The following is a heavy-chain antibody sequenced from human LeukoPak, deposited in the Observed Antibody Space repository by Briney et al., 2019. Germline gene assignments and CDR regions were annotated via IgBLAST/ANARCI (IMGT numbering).Heavy chain of an antibody. J-gene: IGHJ5*02. CDR3: ARAGQYYDFWSGYYSYNWFDP. Sequence: GGSLRLSCAASGFTFSSYWMHWVRQAPGKGLVWVSRINSDGSSTSYADSVKGRFTISRDNAKNTLYLQMNSLRAEDTAVYYCARAGQYYDFWSGYYSYNWFDPWGQGTLVTVSS. CDR2: INSDGSST. V-gene: IGHV3-74*01. D-gene: IGHD3-3*01. CDR1: GFTFSSYW.